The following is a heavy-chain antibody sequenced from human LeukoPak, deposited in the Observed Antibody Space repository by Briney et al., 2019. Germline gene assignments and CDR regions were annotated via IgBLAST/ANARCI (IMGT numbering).Heavy chain of an antibody. J-gene: IGHJ4*02. CDR2: ISLSGKNK. Sequence: GRSLRLSCETSGFISSTYAMHWVRQAPGKGPECVASISLSGKNKYYTDSVMGRFTVSRDDSRNTLYPQMDSLRVEDTAVYYCAKDDYGFDYWGQGTLVTVSS. CDR3: AKDDYGFDY. D-gene: IGHD4/OR15-4a*01. CDR1: GFISSTYA. V-gene: IGHV3-30*04.